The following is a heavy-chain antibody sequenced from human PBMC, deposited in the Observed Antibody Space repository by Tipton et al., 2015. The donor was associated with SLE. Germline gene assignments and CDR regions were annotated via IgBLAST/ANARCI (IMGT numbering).Heavy chain of an antibody. V-gene: IGHV4-61*02. J-gene: IGHJ6*03. CDR3: ARENSQQLVPGYYYHYMDV. CDR2: IYTSGST. Sequence: TLSLTCTVSGGSFNSGSYSWSWIRQPAGKGLEWIGLIYTSGSTNYNPSLKSRVTISVDTSKNQFSLKLSSVTAADTAVYYCARENSQQLVPGYYYHYMDVWGKGTTVTVSS. D-gene: IGHD6-13*01. CDR1: GGSFNSGSYS.